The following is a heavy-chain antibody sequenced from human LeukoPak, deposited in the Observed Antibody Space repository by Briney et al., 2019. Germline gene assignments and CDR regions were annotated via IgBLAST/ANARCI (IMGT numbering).Heavy chain of an antibody. V-gene: IGHV4-39*07. D-gene: IGHD4-11*01. J-gene: IGHJ3*02. CDR2: IYYSGST. CDR3: ARVPWAYGNYVHAFDI. Sequence: PSETLSLTCTVSGGSISSSSYYWGWIRQPPGKGLEWIGSIYYSGSTYYNPSLKSRVTISVDTSHIHFSLKLTSVTAADTAVYYCARVPWAYGNYVHAFDIWGQGTMVTVSS. CDR1: GGSISSSSYY.